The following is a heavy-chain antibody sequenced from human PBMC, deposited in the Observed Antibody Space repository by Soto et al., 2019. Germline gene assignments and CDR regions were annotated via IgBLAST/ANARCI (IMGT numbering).Heavy chain of an antibody. CDR2: IIPIFGTA. CDR1: GGTFSSYA. D-gene: IGHD2-21*02. CDR3: ARVRYCGGDGYGSSS. J-gene: IGHJ3*01. Sequence: SVKVSCKASGGTFSSYAISWVRQAPGQGLEWMGGIIPIFGTANYAQKFQGRVTITADESTSTAYMELSSLRSEDTAVYYCARVRYCGGDGYGSSSWGQGTMVTVSS. V-gene: IGHV1-69*13.